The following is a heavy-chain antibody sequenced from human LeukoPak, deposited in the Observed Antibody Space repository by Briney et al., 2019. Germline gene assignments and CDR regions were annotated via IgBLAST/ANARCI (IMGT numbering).Heavy chain of an antibody. D-gene: IGHD3-10*01. CDR2: IYYSGSA. CDR3: ARESTASGRLDY. CDR1: GGSISSYY. Sequence: SETLSLTCTVSGGSISSYYWSWVRQPPGKGLEWMGYIYYSGSANYNPSLKSRATIPVDTSKTQFSLKLSSVTPATPAVYYCARESTASGRLDYWGQGTLVTVSS. J-gene: IGHJ4*02. V-gene: IGHV4-59*12.